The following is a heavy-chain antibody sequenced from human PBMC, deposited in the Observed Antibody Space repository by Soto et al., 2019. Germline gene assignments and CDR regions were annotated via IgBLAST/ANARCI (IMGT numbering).Heavy chain of an antibody. D-gene: IGHD4-17*01. J-gene: IGHJ4*02. CDR3: ARGNLMTTVPDFDH. V-gene: IGHV3-30-3*01. CDR1: GFIFSTYA. CDR2: ISYDGNNE. Sequence: QVQLVESGGGVVQPGRSLSLSCAASGFIFSTYAMHWVRQAPGKGLEWVAVISYDGNNEYYADSVKGRFTISRDNSKNTLYLQMNSLRDEDTAVYDCARGNLMTTVPDFDHWGQGTLVTVSS.